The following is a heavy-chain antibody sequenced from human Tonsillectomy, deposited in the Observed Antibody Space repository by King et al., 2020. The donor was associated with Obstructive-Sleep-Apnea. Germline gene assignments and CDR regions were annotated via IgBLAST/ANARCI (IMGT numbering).Heavy chain of an antibody. Sequence: VTLKESGPALVKPTQTLTLTCTFSGFSLSTSYMSVSWIRQPPGKALEWLARIDFDGDKYYSTSLKSRLTISKDNSKNQVVLTMTNMDPVDTASYFCARNGGRYPDVDAFDIWGQGTLVTVSS. V-gene: IGHV2-70*11. J-gene: IGHJ3*02. CDR3: ARNGGRYPDVDAFDI. D-gene: IGHD1-26*01. CDR1: GFSLSTSYMS. CDR2: IDFDGDK.